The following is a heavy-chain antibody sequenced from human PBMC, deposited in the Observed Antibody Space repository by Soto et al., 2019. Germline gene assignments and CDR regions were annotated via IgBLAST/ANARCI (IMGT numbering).Heavy chain of an antibody. Sequence: GASVKVSCKASGGTFSSYAISWVRQAPGQGLEWTGGIIPIFGTANYAQKFQGRVTITADKSTSTAYMELSSLRSEDTAVYYCARYIRGFLYYYGMDVWGQGTTVTVSS. CDR2: IIPIFGTA. V-gene: IGHV1-69*06. J-gene: IGHJ6*02. D-gene: IGHD3-16*01. CDR3: ARYIRGFLYYYGMDV. CDR1: GGTFSSYA.